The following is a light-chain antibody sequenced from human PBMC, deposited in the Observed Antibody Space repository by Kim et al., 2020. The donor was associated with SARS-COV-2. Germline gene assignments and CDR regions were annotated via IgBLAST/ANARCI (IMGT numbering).Light chain of an antibody. Sequence: LSQGESAPLSCRASQSVSSSYLDWCQQKPGQAPRLLIHGASSRATGIPDRFSGSGSGTDFSLTISRLEPEDFAVYYCQQYGSSPRTFGQGTKLEI. CDR3: QQYGSSPRT. CDR1: QSVSSSY. V-gene: IGKV3-20*01. J-gene: IGKJ2*01. CDR2: GAS.